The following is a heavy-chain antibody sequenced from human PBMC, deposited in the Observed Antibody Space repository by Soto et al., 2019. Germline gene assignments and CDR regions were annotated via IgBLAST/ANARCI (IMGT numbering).Heavy chain of an antibody. V-gene: IGHV3-15*01. CDR2: IKSKTDGGTT. CDR1: GFTFSNAW. CDR3: TTDSPKTTTQWYFDL. D-gene: IGHD4-4*01. Sequence: EVQLVESGGGLVKPGGSLRLSCAASGFTFSNAWMSWVRQAPGKGLEWVGRIKSKTDGGTTDYAAPVKGRFTISRDDSKNTLYLQMNSLKTEDTAVYYCTTDSPKTTTQWYFDLWGRGTLVTVSS. J-gene: IGHJ2*01.